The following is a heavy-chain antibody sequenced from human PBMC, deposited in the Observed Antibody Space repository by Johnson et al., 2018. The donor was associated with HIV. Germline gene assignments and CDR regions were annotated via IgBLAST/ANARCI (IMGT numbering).Heavy chain of an antibody. D-gene: IGHD3-16*02. J-gene: IGHJ3*02. Sequence: MLLVESGGGLVQPEGSLRLSCAASGFTFSYYWMSWVRQAPGKGLEWVANIKEDGSDKYYVDSLKGRFSISRDNAKKSLYLQMSNLRAEDTAVYYCARDSDYVWGTSRLGSFDMWGQGTMVIVSS. CDR3: ARDSDYVWGTSRLGSFDM. CDR1: GFTFSYYW. V-gene: IGHV3-7*01. CDR2: IKEDGSDK.